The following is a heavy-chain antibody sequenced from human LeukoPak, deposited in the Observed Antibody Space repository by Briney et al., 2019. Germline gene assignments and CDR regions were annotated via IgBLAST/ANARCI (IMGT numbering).Heavy chain of an antibody. D-gene: IGHD3-16*01. V-gene: IGHV3-74*01. CDR3: VCLGLGGLSLD. J-gene: IGHJ4*02. CDR2: VNSDGSGT. CDR1: GFTFNNHA. Sequence: PGGSLRLSCTASGFTFNNHAMNWVRQAPGKGLVWVSHVNSDGSGTDYADSVKGRFTISRDNAKNTLHLQMNSLRVEDTAVYYCVCLGLGGLSLDWGQGTLVTVSS.